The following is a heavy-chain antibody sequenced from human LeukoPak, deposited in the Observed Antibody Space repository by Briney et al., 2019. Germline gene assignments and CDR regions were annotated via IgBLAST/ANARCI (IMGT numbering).Heavy chain of an antibody. V-gene: IGHV3-64D*09. Sequence: PGGSLRLSCAASGFTFSSYSMNWVRQAPGKGLEWVSAISSNGGSTYYADSVKGRFTISRDNSKNTLYLQMSSLRAEDTAVYYCVKGRAVASLGMDVWGQGTTVTVSS. D-gene: IGHD6-19*01. CDR3: VKGRAVASLGMDV. J-gene: IGHJ6*02. CDR2: ISSNGGST. CDR1: GFTFSSYS.